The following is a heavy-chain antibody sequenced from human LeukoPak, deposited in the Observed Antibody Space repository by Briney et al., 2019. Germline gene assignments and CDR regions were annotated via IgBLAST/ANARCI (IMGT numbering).Heavy chain of an antibody. J-gene: IGHJ4*02. CDR2: ISGSGGST. D-gene: IGHD6-19*01. Sequence: GGSLRLSCAASGFTFSSYAISWVRQAPGKGLEWVSAISGSGGSTYYADSVKGRFTISRVNSKNTLYLQMNSLRAEDTAVYYCAKDLRSGWYYEGIDYFDYWGQGTLVTVSS. CDR1: GFTFSSYA. V-gene: IGHV3-23*01. CDR3: AKDLRSGWYYEGIDYFDY.